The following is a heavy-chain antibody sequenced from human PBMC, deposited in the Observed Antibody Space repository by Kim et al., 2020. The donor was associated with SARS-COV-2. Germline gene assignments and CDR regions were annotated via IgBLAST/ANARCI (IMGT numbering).Heavy chain of an antibody. J-gene: IGHJ6*02. V-gene: IGHV3-30*18. CDR2: ISYDGSNK. D-gene: IGHD3-3*01. CDR3: AKDGERDDFWSGYHTRYYYGMDV. Sequence: GGSLRLSCAASGFTFSSYGMHWVRQAPGKGLEWVAVISYDGSNKYYADSVKGRFTISRDNSKNTLYLQMNSLRAEDTAVYYCAKDGERDDFWSGYHTRYYYGMDVWGQGTTVTVSS. CDR1: GFTFSSYG.